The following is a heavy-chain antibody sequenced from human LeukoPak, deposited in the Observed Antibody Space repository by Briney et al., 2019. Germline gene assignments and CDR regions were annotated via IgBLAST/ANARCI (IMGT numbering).Heavy chain of an antibody. J-gene: IGHJ4*02. Sequence: GGSLRLSCAASGFTFSSYGMQWVRQAPGKGLEWVTFIPYNGNNKYYADSVKGRFTISRDNSKNTLHLQMNSLRTEDTAVYYCAKQGSGYSSDYWGQGTLVTVSS. CDR2: IPYNGNNK. CDR1: GFTFSSYG. V-gene: IGHV3-30*02. CDR3: AKQGSGYSSDY. D-gene: IGHD5-18*01.